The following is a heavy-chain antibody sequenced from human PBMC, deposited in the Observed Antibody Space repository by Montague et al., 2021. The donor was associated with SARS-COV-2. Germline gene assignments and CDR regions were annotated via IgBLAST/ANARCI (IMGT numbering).Heavy chain of an antibody. J-gene: IGHJ6*02. CDR1: GGSITCGGYY. V-gene: IGHV4-31*03. CDR2: IYYSGST. D-gene: IGHD2-2*01. CDR3: AREKRHYCSSTSCYENYYYYYGMDV. Sequence: TLSLTCTVSGGSITCGGYYWSWIRQHPGKGLEWIGYIYYSGSTYYNPSLKSRVTISVDMSKNQFSLKLNSVTAADTAVYYCAREKRHYCSSTSCYENYYYYYGMDVWGQGTTVTVSS.